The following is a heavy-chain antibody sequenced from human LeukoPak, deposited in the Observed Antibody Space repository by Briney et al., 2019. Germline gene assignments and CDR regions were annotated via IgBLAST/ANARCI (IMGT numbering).Heavy chain of an antibody. Sequence: SETLSLTCTVSGDSISSSNSYWGWIRQPPGKGLEWIGSIYKTGSAYYDPSLKSRVTISIDTSKNQFSLKLSSVAAADTAVYYCTRGLHPHSFDSSGQNYWGQGTLVTVSS. CDR1: GDSISSSNSY. CDR2: IYKTGSA. CDR3: TRGLHPHSFDSSGQNY. D-gene: IGHD3-22*01. J-gene: IGHJ4*02. V-gene: IGHV4-39*07.